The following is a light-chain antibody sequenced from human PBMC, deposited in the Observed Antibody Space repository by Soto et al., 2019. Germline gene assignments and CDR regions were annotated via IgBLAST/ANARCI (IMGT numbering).Light chain of an antibody. CDR3: SSYAGSKNFRYV. J-gene: IGLJ1*01. CDR2: EVS. V-gene: IGLV2-8*01. Sequence: LTQPPSASGSPGQSVTISCTGTSSDVGGYNYVSWYQQHPGKAPKLMIYEVSKRPSGVPDRFSGSKSGNTASLTVSGLQAEDEADYYCSSYAGSKNFRYVFGTGTKVTVL. CDR1: SSDVGGYNY.